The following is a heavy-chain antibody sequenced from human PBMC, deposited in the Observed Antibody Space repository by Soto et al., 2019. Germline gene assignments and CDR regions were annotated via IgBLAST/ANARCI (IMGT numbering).Heavy chain of an antibody. V-gene: IGHV1-3*01. D-gene: IGHD3-10*01. CDR2: INAGNGNT. CDR1: GYTFTSYA. J-gene: IGHJ4*02. CDR3: ANLFGELSYFDY. Sequence: ASVKVSCKASGYTFTSYAMHWVRQAPGQRLEWMGWINAGNGNTKYSQKFQGRVTITRDTSASTAYMELSSLRSEDTAVYYCANLFGELSYFDYWGQXALVTVSS.